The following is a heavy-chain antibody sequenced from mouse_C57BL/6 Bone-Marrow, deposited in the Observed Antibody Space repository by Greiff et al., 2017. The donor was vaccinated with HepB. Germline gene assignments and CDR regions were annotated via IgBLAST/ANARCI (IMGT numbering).Heavy chain of an antibody. D-gene: IGHD2-3*01. CDR3: ARPLYDGYSFDY. J-gene: IGHJ2*01. CDR2: ISSGGSYT. Sequence: DVHLVESGGDLVKPGGSLKLSCAASGFTFSSYGMSWVRQTPDKRLEWVATISSGGSYTYYPDSVKGRFTISRDNAKNTLYLQMSSLKSEDTAMYYCARPLYDGYSFDYWGQGTTLTVSS. CDR1: GFTFSSYG. V-gene: IGHV5-6*01.